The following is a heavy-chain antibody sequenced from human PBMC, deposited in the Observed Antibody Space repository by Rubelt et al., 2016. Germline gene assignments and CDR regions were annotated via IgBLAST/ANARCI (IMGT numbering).Heavy chain of an antibody. Sequence: GGSLRLSCAASGFTFSDHYMDWVRQVPGKGLEWLSYISGDSKTVYYAASVRGRFTISRDNARNSLSLQMNSLRAEDTGVYYCARGYYSNSLDYWGQGTLVIASS. D-gene: IGHD4-11*01. V-gene: IGHV3-48*01. CDR2: ISGDSKTV. CDR3: ARGYYSNSLDY. J-gene: IGHJ4*02. CDR1: GFTFSDHY.